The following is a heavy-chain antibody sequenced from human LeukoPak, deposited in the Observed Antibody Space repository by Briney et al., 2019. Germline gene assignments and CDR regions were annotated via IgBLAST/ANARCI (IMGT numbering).Heavy chain of an antibody. CDR1: GFAFSIYW. CDR3: ARDRTWELPLIGY. D-gene: IGHD1-26*01. Sequence: GGSLRLSCAASGFAFSIYWMSWVRQAPGKGLEWVANIKQDGSEKYYVDSVKGRFTISRDNAKNSLYLQMNSLRAEDTAVYYCARDRTWELPLIGYWGQGTLVTVSS. V-gene: IGHV3-7*01. CDR2: IKQDGSEK. J-gene: IGHJ4*02.